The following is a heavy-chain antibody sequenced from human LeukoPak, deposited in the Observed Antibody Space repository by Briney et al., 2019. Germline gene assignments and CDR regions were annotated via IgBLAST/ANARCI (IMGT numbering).Heavy chain of an antibody. CDR3: ARDGGWDYDTSGYYLHAFDI. J-gene: IGHJ3*02. D-gene: IGHD3-22*01. CDR2: ISSDGSNK. Sequence: PGGSLRLSCAASGFTFSTYGMHWGRQAPGKGLECVALISSDGSNKGYADSVKGRFTISRDNHKNTLYEQMDSLRAEDTAVYYCARDGGWDYDTSGYYLHAFDIWGQGTMVTVSS. CDR1: GFTFSTYG. V-gene: IGHV3-30*03.